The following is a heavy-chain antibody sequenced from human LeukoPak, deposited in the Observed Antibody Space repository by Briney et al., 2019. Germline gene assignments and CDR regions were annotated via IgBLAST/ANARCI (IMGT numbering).Heavy chain of an antibody. CDR1: GYSINSAYN. CDR2: ISHSGST. Sequence: SETLSLTCSVSGYSINSAYNWGWIRQPPGKGLEWVGSISHSGSTYYNPSLKSRVTISLDSSNNRFSLKLSSVTAAGTAGYYCAGERSTNDFEIWGQGTVLTVS. V-gene: IGHV4-38-2*02. J-gene: IGHJ3*02. D-gene: IGHD1-1*01. CDR3: AGERSTNDFEI.